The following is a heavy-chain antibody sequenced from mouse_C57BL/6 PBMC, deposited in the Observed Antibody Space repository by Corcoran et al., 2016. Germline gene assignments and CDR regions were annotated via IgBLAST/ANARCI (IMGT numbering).Heavy chain of an antibody. V-gene: IGHV3-6*01. J-gene: IGHJ1*03. CDR2: ISYDGSN. D-gene: IGHD1-1*01. CDR3: ARVAYGSSLWYFDV. CDR1: GYSITSGYY. Sequence: DVQLQESGPGLVKPSQSLSLTCSVTGYSITSGYYWNWIRQFPGNKLEWMGYISYDGSNNYNPSLKNRISITRDTSKNQFFLKLNSVTTEDTATDYCARVAYGSSLWYFDVWGTGTTVTVSS.